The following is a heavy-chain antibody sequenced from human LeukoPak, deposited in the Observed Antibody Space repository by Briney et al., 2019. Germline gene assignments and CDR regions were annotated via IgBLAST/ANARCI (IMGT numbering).Heavy chain of an antibody. Sequence: PGESLKISCKGSGYSFTTYWIGWVRQMPGKGLEWMGIIYPGDSDTRYSPSFQGQVTILADKSISTAYLQWSSLKASDTAICYCARGISSGWYYFDYWGQGTLVTVSS. J-gene: IGHJ4*02. CDR1: GYSFTTYW. V-gene: IGHV5-51*01. CDR2: IYPGDSDT. CDR3: ARGISSGWYYFDY. D-gene: IGHD6-19*01.